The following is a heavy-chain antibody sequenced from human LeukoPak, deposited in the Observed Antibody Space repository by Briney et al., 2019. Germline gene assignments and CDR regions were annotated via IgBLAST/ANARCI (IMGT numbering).Heavy chain of an antibody. Sequence: PGGSLRLSCSASGFTFSTYWMNWVRQAPGKGLEWVSSISSSSSYIYYADSVKGRFTISRDNAKNSLYLQMNSLRAEDTAVYYCARESIVVVPAARYYYYYYGMDVWGQGTTVTVSS. D-gene: IGHD2-2*01. J-gene: IGHJ6*02. CDR3: ARESIVVVPAARYYYYYYGMDV. CDR1: GFTFSTYW. CDR2: ISSSSSYI. V-gene: IGHV3-21*01.